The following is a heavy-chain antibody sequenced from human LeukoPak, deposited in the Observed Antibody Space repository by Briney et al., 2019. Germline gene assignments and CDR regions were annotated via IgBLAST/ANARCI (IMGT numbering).Heavy chain of an antibody. CDR3: ARVGSSYNGWDYYYGMDV. CDR1: GFTFSSYE. D-gene: IGHD6-13*01. J-gene: IGHJ6*02. Sequence: PGGSLRLSCAASGFTFSSYEMNWVRQAPGKGLEWVSYISSSGSTIYYADSVKGRFTISRDNAKNSLYLQMNSLRAEDTAVYYRARVGSSYNGWDYYYGMDVWGQGTTVTVSS. CDR2: ISSSGSTI. V-gene: IGHV3-48*03.